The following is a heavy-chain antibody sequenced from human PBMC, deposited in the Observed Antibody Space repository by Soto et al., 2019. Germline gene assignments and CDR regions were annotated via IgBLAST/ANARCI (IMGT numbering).Heavy chain of an antibody. CDR1: GYTFTSYG. J-gene: IGHJ6*02. CDR3: ARDLVASGRLTYYYYYGMDV. V-gene: IGHV1-18*01. Sequence: ASVKVSCKASGYTFTSYGISWVRQAPGQGLEWMGWISAYNGNTNYAQKLQGRVTMTTDTSTSTAYMELRSLRSDDTAVYYCARDLVASGRLTYYYYYGMDVWGQGTTVTVS. CDR2: ISAYNGNT. D-gene: IGHD2-8*02.